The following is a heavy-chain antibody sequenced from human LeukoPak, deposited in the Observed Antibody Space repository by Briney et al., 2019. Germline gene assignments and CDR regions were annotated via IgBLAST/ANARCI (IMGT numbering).Heavy chain of an antibody. V-gene: IGHV3-74*01. J-gene: IGHJ6*02. CDR3: AKMSLRYYYMDV. CDR2: INSDGCST. D-gene: IGHD5-24*01. Sequence: GGSLRLSCAASGFIFSNYSMNWVRQAPGKGLVWVSRINSDGCSTGYADSVKGRFTISRDNAKNTLYLQMSSLRAEDTAVYYCAKMSLRYYYMDVWGQGTTVTVSS. CDR1: GFIFSNYS.